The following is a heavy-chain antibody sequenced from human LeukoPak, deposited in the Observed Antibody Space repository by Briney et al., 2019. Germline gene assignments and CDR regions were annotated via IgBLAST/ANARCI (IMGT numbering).Heavy chain of an antibody. CDR1: GFTFSDYY. CDR3: ARDGRGASTQYNWFDP. V-gene: IGHV3-11*04. CDR2: ISSSGSTI. D-gene: IGHD4-17*01. Sequence: SGGSLRLSCAASGFTFSDYYMSWIRQAPGKGLEWVSYISSSGSTIYYADSVKGRFTISRDNAKNSLYLQVNSLRAEDTAVYYCARDGRGASTQYNWFDPWGQGTLVTVSS. J-gene: IGHJ5*02.